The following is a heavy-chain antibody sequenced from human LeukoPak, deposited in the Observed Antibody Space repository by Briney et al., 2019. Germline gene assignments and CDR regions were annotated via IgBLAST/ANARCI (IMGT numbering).Heavy chain of an antibody. D-gene: IGHD3-9*01. CDR2: ISSSSSYI. V-gene: IGHV3-21*01. CDR1: GFTFSSYS. J-gene: IGHJ4*02. Sequence: GGSLRLSCVASGFTFSSYSMNWVRQAPGKGLEWVSSISSSSSYIYYADSVKGRFTISRDNAKNSLYLQMNSLRAEDTAVYYCARDVGDVLRYFDWLLDWGQGTLVTVSS. CDR3: ARDVGDVLRYFDWLLD.